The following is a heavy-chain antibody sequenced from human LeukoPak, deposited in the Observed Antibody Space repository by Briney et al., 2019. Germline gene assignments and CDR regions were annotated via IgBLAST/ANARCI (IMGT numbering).Heavy chain of an antibody. Sequence: GGSLRLSCAASGFTFSSYDMNWVRQAPGKGLEWVSCISSSGSSTYYADSVKGRFTISRDNSKNTLYLQMNSLRAEDTAVYYRAREYYDSSGCDFDYWGQGTLVTVSS. J-gene: IGHJ4*02. V-gene: IGHV3-48*03. CDR2: ISSSGSST. D-gene: IGHD3-22*01. CDR1: GFTFSSYD. CDR3: AREYYDSSGCDFDY.